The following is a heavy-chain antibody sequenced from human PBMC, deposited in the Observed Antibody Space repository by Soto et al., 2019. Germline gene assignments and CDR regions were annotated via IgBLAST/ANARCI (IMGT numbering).Heavy chain of an antibody. CDR1: GYPFTSYG. J-gene: IGHJ4*02. V-gene: IGHV1-18*01. CDR3: ARSPLWFGESYFDY. Sequence: VPLVQSGAEGKKPGASVKVSFKASGYPFTSYGNRWVRPAPGQGLEWMGWISAYHGNTNYAQKLQGRVTMTTDTSTSTAYMELRSLRSDDTAVYYCARSPLWFGESYFDYWGQGTLVTVSS. D-gene: IGHD3-10*01. CDR2: ISAYHGNT.